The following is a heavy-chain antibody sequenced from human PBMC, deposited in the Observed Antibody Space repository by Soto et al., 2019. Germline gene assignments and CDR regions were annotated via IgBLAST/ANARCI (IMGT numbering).Heavy chain of an antibody. CDR3: ARDGSNYGYYYYYGMDV. V-gene: IGHV1-69*13. Sequence: ASVKVSCKASGGTFSSYAISWVRQAPGQGLEWMGGIIPIFGTANYTQKFQGRVTITADESTSTAYMELSSLRSEDTAVYYCARDGSNYGYYYYYGMDVWGQGTTVTVSS. J-gene: IGHJ6*02. CDR1: GGTFSSYA. CDR2: IIPIFGTA. D-gene: IGHD4-4*01.